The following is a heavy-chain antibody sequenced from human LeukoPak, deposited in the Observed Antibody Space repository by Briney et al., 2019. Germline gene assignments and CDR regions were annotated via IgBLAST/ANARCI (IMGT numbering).Heavy chain of an antibody. D-gene: IGHD2-15*01. CDR1: GYSFTSYW. CDR2: IYPGDSDT. V-gene: IGHV5-51*01. J-gene: IGHJ3*02. Sequence: GESLKISCKGSGYSFTSYWIGWVRQLPGKGLEWMGIIYPGDSDTRYSPSFQGQVTISADKSISTAYLQWSSLKASDTAMYYCARVSNLVVVAPIASAFDIWGQGTMVTVSS. CDR3: ARVSNLVVVAPIASAFDI.